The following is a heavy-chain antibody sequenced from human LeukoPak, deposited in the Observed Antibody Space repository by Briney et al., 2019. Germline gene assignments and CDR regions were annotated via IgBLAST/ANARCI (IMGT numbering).Heavy chain of an antibody. D-gene: IGHD4-23*01. J-gene: IGHJ4*02. CDR2: IYYSGST. CDR3: ARSLGGNSGFDY. CDR1: GGSISSSSYY. Sequence: PSETLSLTCTVSGGSISSSSYYWGWIRQPPGKGLEWIGSIYYSGSTYYNPSLKSRVTISVDTSKNQFSLKLSSVTAADTAVYYCARSLGGNSGFDYWGQGTLVTVSS. V-gene: IGHV4-39*07.